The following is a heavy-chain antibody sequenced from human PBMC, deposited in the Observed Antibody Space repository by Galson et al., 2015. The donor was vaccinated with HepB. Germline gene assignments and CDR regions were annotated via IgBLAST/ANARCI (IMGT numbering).Heavy chain of an antibody. CDR1: GFTFSSYG. D-gene: IGHD6-19*01. Sequence: SLRLSCAASGFTFSSYGMNWVRQAPGKGLEWVSYISSSSSTIYYADSVKGRFTISRDNAKNSLYLQMNSLRAEDTAVYYCARALQHHIAPGIAVAGSRFWGQGTLVTVSS. CDR2: ISSSSSTI. V-gene: IGHV3-48*01. CDR3: ARALQHHIAPGIAVAGSRF. J-gene: IGHJ4*02.